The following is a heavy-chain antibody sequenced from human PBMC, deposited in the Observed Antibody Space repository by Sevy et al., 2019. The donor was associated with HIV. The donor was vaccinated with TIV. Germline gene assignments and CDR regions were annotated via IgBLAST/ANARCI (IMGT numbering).Heavy chain of an antibody. CDR3: ARDLDITGTGRNWFDP. CDR1: GFTFSSYS. V-gene: IGHV3-48*01. Sequence: GGSLRLSCAASGFTFSSYSMNWVRQAPGKGLEWVSYISSSSSTIYYADSVKGQFTISRDNAKNSLYLQMNSLRAEDTAVYYCARDLDITGTGRNWFDPWGQGTLVTVSS. D-gene: IGHD1-20*01. J-gene: IGHJ5*02. CDR2: ISSSSSTI.